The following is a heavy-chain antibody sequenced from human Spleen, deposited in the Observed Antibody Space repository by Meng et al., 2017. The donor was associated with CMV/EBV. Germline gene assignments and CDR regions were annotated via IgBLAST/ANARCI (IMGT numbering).Heavy chain of an antibody. Sequence: ASVKVSCKTSGYTFTAYYVFWMRQTPGQGLEWMGMINPTGGSTSYAQDFRGRLTMTRDTSISTAYMELGRLRSDDTAVYYCARVTRIQLWLRAPLVGMDVWGQGTTVTVSS. J-gene: IGHJ6*02. CDR3: ARVTRIQLWLRAPLVGMDV. V-gene: IGHV1-2*02. CDR1: GYTFTAYY. CDR2: INPTGGST. D-gene: IGHD5-18*01.